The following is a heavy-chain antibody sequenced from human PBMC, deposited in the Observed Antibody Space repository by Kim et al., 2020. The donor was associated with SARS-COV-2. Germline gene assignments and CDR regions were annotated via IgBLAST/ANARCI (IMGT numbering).Heavy chain of an antibody. D-gene: IGHD3-16*02. CDR1: GFTFSSYG. Sequence: GGSLRLSCAASGFTFSSYGMHWVRQAPGKGLEWVAVISYDGSNKYYADSVKGRFTISRDNSKNTLYLQMNSLRAEDTAVYYCASGDRITFGGVIVPLWGWGLMDVWGQGTTVTVSS. CDR3: ASGDRITFGGVIVPLWGWGLMDV. V-gene: IGHV3-33*05. J-gene: IGHJ6*02. CDR2: ISYDGSNK.